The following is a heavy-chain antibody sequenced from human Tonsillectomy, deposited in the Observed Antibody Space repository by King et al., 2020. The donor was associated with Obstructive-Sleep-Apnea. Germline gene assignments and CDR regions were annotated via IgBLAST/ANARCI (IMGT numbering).Heavy chain of an antibody. CDR2: ISYDGSNK. J-gene: IGHJ6*02. V-gene: IGHV3-30*04. Sequence: VQLVESGGGVVQPGRSLRLSCAASGFTFSSYAMHWVRQAPGKGLEWVAVISYDGSNKYYADSVKGRFTISRDNSKNTLYLQMNSLRAEYTAVYYCARDQGEVVGYSYGPDYYYGMDVWGQGTTVTVSS. CDR3: ARDQGEVVGYSYGPDYYYGMDV. D-gene: IGHD5-18*01. CDR1: GFTFSSYA.